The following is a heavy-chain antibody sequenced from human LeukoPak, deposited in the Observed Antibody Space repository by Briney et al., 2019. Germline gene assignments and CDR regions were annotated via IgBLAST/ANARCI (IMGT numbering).Heavy chain of an antibody. D-gene: IGHD3-3*01. Sequence: SEALSLTCTVSGGSISSYYWSWIRQPAGKGLEWIGRIYTSGSTNYNPSLKSRVTMSVDTSKNQFSLKLSSVTAADTAVYYCARDELRFLEWPLGIRMDVWGKGTTVTVSS. J-gene: IGHJ6*04. CDR2: IYTSGST. CDR1: GGSISSYY. V-gene: IGHV4-4*07. CDR3: ARDELRFLEWPLGIRMDV.